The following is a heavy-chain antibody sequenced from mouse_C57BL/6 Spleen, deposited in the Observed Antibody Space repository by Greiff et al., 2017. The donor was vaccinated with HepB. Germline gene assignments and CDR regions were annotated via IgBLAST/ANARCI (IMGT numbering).Heavy chain of an antibody. V-gene: IGHV1-54*01. CDR3: AREGVYDGYGY. D-gene: IGHD2-3*01. Sequence: VQLQQSGAELVRPGTSVKVSCKASGYAFTNYLIEWVKQRPGQGLEWIGVINPGSGGTNYNEKFKGKATLTADKSSSTAYMQLSSLTSEDSAVYLCAREGVYDGYGYWGQGTTLTVSS. J-gene: IGHJ2*01. CDR2: INPGSGGT. CDR1: GYAFTNYL.